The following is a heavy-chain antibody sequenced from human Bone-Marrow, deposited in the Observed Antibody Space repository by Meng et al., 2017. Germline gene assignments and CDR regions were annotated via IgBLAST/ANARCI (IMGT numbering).Heavy chain of an antibody. J-gene: IGHJ4*02. CDR1: GGSISSGDYY. CDR2: INHSGST. V-gene: IGHV4-30-4*08. CDR3: ARGPTTMAHDFDY. D-gene: IGHD4-11*01. Sequence: QGQRQESGPGLVKPSQTLSLTCTVSGGSISSGDYYWSWIRQPPGKGLEWIGEINHSGSTNYNPSLESRATISVDTSQNNLSLKLSSVTAADSAVYYCARGPTTMAHDFDYWGQGTLVTVSS.